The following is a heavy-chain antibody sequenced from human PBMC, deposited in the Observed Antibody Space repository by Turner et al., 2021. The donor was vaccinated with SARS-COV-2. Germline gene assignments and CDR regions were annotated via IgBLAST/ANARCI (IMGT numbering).Heavy chain of an antibody. CDR1: GYTFASYG. D-gene: IGHD3-10*01. Sequence: QVQLVQSGAEVTQPGASVKVSCKASGYTFASYGLSWVRQAPGQGLEWMGWISAYNGNTNYAQKLQGRVTMSTDTSTSTAYMELRSLRSDDTAVYYCARAYGSGSYGHYYGMDVWGQGTTVTVSS. V-gene: IGHV1-18*01. J-gene: IGHJ6*02. CDR3: ARAYGSGSYGHYYGMDV. CDR2: ISAYNGNT.